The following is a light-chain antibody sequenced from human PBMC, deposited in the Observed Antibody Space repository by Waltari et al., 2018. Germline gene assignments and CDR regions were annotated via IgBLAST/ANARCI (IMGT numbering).Light chain of an antibody. CDR2: GAS. V-gene: IGKV3-20*01. Sequence: ETVLTQSPGTLSLSPGERATLFCRASQSVISTHLVWYQQRPGQAPRLLIYGASTRAPGMPDRFSGSGSGTDFTLTISRLEPEDFAMYYCQQYGGSPLWTFGQGTKVEIK. CDR3: QQYGGSPLWT. CDR1: QSVISTH. J-gene: IGKJ1*01.